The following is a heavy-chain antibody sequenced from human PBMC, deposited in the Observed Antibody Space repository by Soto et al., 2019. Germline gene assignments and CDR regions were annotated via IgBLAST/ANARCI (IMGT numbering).Heavy chain of an antibody. CDR2: IIPIFGTA. D-gene: IGHD6-6*01. V-gene: IGHV1-69*01. Sequence: QVQLVQSGAEVKKPGSSVKVSCKASGGTFSSYAITWVRQAPGQGLEWMGRIIPIFGTANYNQKFQGRVTITADEATSTAYMELSSLRSEDTAVYYCARNEYSTTFYYYGMEVWGKGTTVTVSS. CDR3: ARNEYSTTFYYYGMEV. CDR1: GGTFSSYA. J-gene: IGHJ6*04.